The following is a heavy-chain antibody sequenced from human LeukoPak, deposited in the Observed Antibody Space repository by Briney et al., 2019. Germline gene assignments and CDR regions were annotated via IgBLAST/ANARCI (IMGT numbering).Heavy chain of an antibody. D-gene: IGHD3-22*01. CDR2: IIPIFGTA. J-gene: IGHJ4*02. CDR1: GGTFSSYA. V-gene: IGHV1-69*05. CDR3: ARGGGVGYYDSSGLDY. Sequence: ASVKVSFKASGGTFSSYAISWVRQAPGQGLEWMGGIIPIFGTANYAQKFQGRVTITTDESTSTAYMELSSLRSEDTAVYYCARGGGVGYYDSSGLDYWGQGTLVTVSS.